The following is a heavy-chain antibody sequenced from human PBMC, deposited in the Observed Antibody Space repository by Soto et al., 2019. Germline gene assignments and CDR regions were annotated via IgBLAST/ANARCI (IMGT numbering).Heavy chain of an antibody. CDR1: GGTFSSYA. CDR3: AHTFSGSYWLFDY. V-gene: IGHV1-69*13. D-gene: IGHD1-26*01. J-gene: IGHJ4*02. Sequence: ASVKVSCKASGGTFSSYAISWVRQAPGQGLEWMGGIIPIFGTANYAQKFQGRVTITADESTSTAYMELSSLRSEDTAVYYCAHTFSGSYWLFDYWGQGTLVTVSS. CDR2: IIPIFGTA.